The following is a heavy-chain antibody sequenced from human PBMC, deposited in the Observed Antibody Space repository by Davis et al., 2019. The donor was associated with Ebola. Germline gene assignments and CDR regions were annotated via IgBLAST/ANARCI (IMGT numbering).Heavy chain of an antibody. J-gene: IGHJ4*02. CDR2: ISYDGSNK. D-gene: IGHD6-19*01. Sequence: GGSLRLSCAAPGFTFSTYGMHWVRQAPGKGLEWVAVISYDGSNKYYADSVKGRFTISRDNSKNTLYLQMNSLRAEDTAVYYCAKSLAVASTTWGQGTLVTVSS. V-gene: IGHV3-30*18. CDR1: GFTFSTYG. CDR3: AKSLAVASTT.